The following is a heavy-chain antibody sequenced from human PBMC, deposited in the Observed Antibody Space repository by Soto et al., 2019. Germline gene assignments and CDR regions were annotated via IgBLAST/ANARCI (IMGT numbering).Heavy chain of an antibody. J-gene: IGHJ4*02. CDR2: IGGSGGSI. CDR1: GFTFSDYA. V-gene: IGHV3-23*01. Sequence: GGSLRLSCAASGFTFSDYAMGWVRQAPGKGLKWVSSIGGSGGSISYTDSVKGRFTISRDNSKNTLYLQMNSLRAEDTAVYYCAKKETGSYPFDYWGQGTLVTVSS. D-gene: IGHD1-26*01. CDR3: AKKETGSYPFDY.